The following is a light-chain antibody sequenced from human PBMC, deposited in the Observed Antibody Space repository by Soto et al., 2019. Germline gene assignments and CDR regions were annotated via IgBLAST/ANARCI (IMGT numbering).Light chain of an antibody. CDR2: EDN. J-gene: IGLJ1*01. V-gene: IGLV6-57*04. Sequence: NFMLTQPHSVSESPGKTVTISCTRSSGSIASNYVQWYQQRPGSAPTTLIYEDNQRPSGVPDRFSGSIDSSSNSASLTISGLKTEDGADYYCSSYTTRSTYVFGTGTKVTVL. CDR3: SSYTTRSTYV. CDR1: SGSIASNY.